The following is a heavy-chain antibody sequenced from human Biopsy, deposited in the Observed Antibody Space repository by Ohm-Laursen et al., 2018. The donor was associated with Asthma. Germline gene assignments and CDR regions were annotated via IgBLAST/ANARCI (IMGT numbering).Heavy chain of an antibody. CDR3: ARTTYGHDGFDP. V-gene: IGHV4-31*03. J-gene: IGHJ5*02. CDR1: GDSITSGGCC. CDR2: IYYSGST. D-gene: IGHD4-17*01. Sequence: TLSLTCTVPGDSITSGGCCWNWIRQHPVKGLEWIGHIYYSGSTYYNPSLKSRVSISLDTSKNQFSLSLTSVTAADTAVYYCARTTYGHDGFDPWGQGTLVTVSS.